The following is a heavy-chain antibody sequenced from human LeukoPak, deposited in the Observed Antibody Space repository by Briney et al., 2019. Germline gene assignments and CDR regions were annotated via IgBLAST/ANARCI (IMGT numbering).Heavy chain of an antibody. CDR3: ARELKVGNTGYYFDY. CDR2: IYYSGST. D-gene: IGHD2/OR15-2a*01. V-gene: IGHV4-61*01. CDR1: GGSISSDLYY. Sequence: SETLSLTCTVSGGSISSDLYYWNWIRQPPGKGLEWIGYIYYSGSTNYNPSLKSRVTISLDTSKNQFSLNLNSMTAADTAVYYCARELKVGNTGYYFDYWGQGTLVTVSS. J-gene: IGHJ4*02.